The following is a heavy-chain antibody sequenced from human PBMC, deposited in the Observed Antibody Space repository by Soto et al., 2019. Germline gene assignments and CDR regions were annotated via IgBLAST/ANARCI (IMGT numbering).Heavy chain of an antibody. D-gene: IGHD5-18*01. CDR3: ARAGYSYGPRGFDY. CDR2: IYYSGST. J-gene: IGHJ4*02. CDR1: GGSISSYY. V-gene: IGHV4-59*01. Sequence: PSETLSLTCTVSGGSISSYYWSWIRQPPGKGLEWIGYIYYSGSTNYNPSLKSRVTISVDTSKNQYSLKLSSVTAADTAEYYCARAGYSYGPRGFDYWGQGTLVTVSS.